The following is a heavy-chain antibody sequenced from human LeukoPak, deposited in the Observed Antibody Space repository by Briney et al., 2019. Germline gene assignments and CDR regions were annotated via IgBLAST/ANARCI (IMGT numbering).Heavy chain of an antibody. CDR1: GFTFSSYA. V-gene: IGHV3-23*01. Sequence: GSLRLSCAASGFTFSSYAMSWVRQAPGKGLEWVSAITDSGGSTYYADSVKGRFTISRDNFKNTLYLQMNNLRADDTAVYYCAKDYISYYYYYGMDVRGQGTTVTVSS. J-gene: IGHJ6*02. CDR2: ITDSGGST. CDR3: AKDYISYYYYYGMDV. D-gene: IGHD2-21*01.